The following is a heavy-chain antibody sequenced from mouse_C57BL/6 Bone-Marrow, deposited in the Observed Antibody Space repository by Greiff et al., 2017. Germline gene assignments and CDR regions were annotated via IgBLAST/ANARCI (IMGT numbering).Heavy chain of an antibody. Sequence: QVQLQQPEAELVKPGASVKLSCKASGYTFTSYWMHWVKQRPGQGLEWIGMIHPNSGSTNYNEKFKSKATLTVDKSSSTAYMQLSSLTSEDSAVYYCRQLRRGFAYWGQGTLVTVSA. CDR1: GYTFTSYW. D-gene: IGHD3-2*02. CDR3: RQLRRGFAY. V-gene: IGHV1-64*01. J-gene: IGHJ3*01. CDR2: IHPNSGST.